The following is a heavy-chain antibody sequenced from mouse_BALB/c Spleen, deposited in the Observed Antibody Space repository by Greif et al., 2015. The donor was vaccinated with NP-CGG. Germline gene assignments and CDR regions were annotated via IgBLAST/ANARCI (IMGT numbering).Heavy chain of an antibody. Sequence: QVQLKQSGPGLVAPSQSLSITCTVSGFSLTSYGVHWVRQPPGKGLEWLGVIWAGGSTNYNSALMSRLSISKDNSKSQVFLKMSSLQTDDTAMYYCARDRAFYAMDYWGQGTSVTVSS. CDR2: IWAGGST. V-gene: IGHV2-9*02. CDR1: GFSLTSYG. J-gene: IGHJ4*01. D-gene: IGHD3-1*01. CDR3: ARDRAFYAMDY.